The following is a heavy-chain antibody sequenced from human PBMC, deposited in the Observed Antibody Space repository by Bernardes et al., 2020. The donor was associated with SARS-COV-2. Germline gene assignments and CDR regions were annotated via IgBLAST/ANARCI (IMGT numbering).Heavy chain of an antibody. CDR2: ISYDGSNK. CDR1: GFTFSSYG. D-gene: IGHD5-18*01. Sequence: GWSLRLSCAASGFTFSSYGMHWVRQAPGKGLEWVAVISYDGSNKYYADSVKGRFTISRDNSKNTLYLQMNSLRAEDTAVYYCAKDSTSGYSYGWGWEEFADYWGQGTTVTVSS. V-gene: IGHV3-30*18. J-gene: IGHJ4*03. CDR3: AKDSTSGYSYGWGWEEFADY.